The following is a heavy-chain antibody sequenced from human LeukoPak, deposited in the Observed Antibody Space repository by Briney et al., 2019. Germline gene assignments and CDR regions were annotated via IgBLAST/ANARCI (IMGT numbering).Heavy chain of an antibody. V-gene: IGHV4-39*01. CDR3: ASFYSRNWYYFDY. J-gene: IGHJ4*02. D-gene: IGHD6-13*01. CDR2: IYSSGST. CDR1: GGSISSNNYY. Sequence: SETLSLTCTVSGGSISSNNYYWAWIRQPPGKGLEWIGNIYSSGSTYYTPSLMSRVTISVDTSKNQFSLKLSSMTAADTAVYYCASFYSRNWYYFDYWGQGTLVTVSS.